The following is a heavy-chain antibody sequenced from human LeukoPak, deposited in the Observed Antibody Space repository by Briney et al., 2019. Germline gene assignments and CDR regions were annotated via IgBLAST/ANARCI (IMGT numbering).Heavy chain of an antibody. J-gene: IGHJ4*02. CDR2: ISSSGSTI. V-gene: IGHV3-48*03. Sequence: GGSLRLSCAASGFTFSSYEMNWVRQAPGKGLEWVSYISSSGSTIYYADSVKGRFTISRDNAKNSLYLQMNSLRAEDTAVYYCAGRAIMSREFDYWGQGTLVTVSS. CDR1: GFTFSSYE. D-gene: IGHD3-16*01. CDR3: AGRAIMSREFDY.